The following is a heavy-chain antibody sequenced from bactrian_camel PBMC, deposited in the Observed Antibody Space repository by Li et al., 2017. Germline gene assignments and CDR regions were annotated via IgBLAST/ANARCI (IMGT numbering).Heavy chain of an antibody. CDR2: LASDGST. V-gene: IGHV3S57*01. Sequence: VQLVESGGGLVQAGGSLRLSCGSSSGHADRMYCMAWFRLAPGKEREGVVALASDGSTWYADSVKGRFTISKDDLKDTLYLQMNSLKPEDTALYFCAADCPSTRASLKVVVTALDFGRWGPGTQVTVS. CDR3: AADCPSTRASLKVVVTALDFGR. CDR1: GHADRMYC. J-gene: IGHJ6*01. D-gene: IGHD2*01.